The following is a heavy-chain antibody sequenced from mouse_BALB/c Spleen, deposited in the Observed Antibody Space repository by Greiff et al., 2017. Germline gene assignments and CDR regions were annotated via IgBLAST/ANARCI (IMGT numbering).Heavy chain of an antibody. CDR3: ASHRYDPLDV. J-gene: IGHJ1*01. Sequence: VQLQQPGAELVKPGASVKLSCKASGYTFTSYWMHWVKQRPGQGLEWIGEINPSNGRTNYNEKFKSKATLTVDKSSSTAYMQLSSLTSEDSAVYYCASHRYDPLDVWGAGTTVTVSS. CDR1: GYTFTSYW. V-gene: IGHV1S81*02. D-gene: IGHD2-14*01. CDR2: INPSNGRT.